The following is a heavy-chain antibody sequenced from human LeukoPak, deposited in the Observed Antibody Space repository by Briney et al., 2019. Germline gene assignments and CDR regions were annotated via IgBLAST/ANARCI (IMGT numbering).Heavy chain of an antibody. Sequence: ASVKVSYKASGYTFTGYYMHWVRQAPGQGLEWMGWINPDNGGTNYAQKFQGRVTMTRDMSISTAYMELSRLRSDDTAVYYCARDPSNSGYDYLYYFDYWGQGTLVTVSS. CDR1: GYTFTGYY. CDR3: ARDPSNSGYDYLYYFDY. V-gene: IGHV1-2*02. CDR2: INPDNGGT. J-gene: IGHJ4*02. D-gene: IGHD5-12*01.